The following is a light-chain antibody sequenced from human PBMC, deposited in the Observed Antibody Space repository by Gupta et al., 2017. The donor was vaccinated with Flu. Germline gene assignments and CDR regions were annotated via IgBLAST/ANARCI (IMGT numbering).Light chain of an antibody. J-gene: IGKJ4*01. V-gene: IGKV1-6*01. Sequence: GDRVTITCRASQGIRNDLGWYQQKPGKVPKLLIYAASSLQSGVPSRFSGSGSGTDFTLTISSLQPEDFASYYCLQDYNYPLTFGGGTKVEIK. CDR2: AAS. CDR3: LQDYNYPLT. CDR1: QGIRND.